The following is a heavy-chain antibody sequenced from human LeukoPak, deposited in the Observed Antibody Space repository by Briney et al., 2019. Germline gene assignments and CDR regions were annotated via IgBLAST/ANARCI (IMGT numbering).Heavy chain of an antibody. Sequence: GASVKVSCKASGYSFTSNVISWVRQAPGQGLEWMGWISAYNGNTNYAQKLQGRVTMTTDTSTSTAYMELRSLRSDDTALYYCARDLGIRGVITPYDYWGQGTLVTVSS. J-gene: IGHJ4*02. CDR1: GYSFTSNV. CDR2: ISAYNGNT. D-gene: IGHD3-10*01. V-gene: IGHV1-18*01. CDR3: ARDLGIRGVITPYDY.